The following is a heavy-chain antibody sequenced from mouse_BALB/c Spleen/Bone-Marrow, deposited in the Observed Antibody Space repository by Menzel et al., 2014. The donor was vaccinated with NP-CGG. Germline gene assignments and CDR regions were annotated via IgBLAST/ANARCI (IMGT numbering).Heavy chain of an antibody. Sequence: MEKPGASVMMSCKASGYTFTSYVMHWVKQKPGQGLEWIGYINPYNDGTKYNEKFKGMATLTSDRSSSTAYMELSSLTSEDSAGEYCAKGGNYRYDFDYWGQGTTRTVSS. CDR3: AKGGNYRYDFDY. V-gene: IGHV1-14*01. CDR2: INPYNDGT. J-gene: IGHJ2*01. D-gene: IGHD2-14*01. CDR1: GYTFTSYV.